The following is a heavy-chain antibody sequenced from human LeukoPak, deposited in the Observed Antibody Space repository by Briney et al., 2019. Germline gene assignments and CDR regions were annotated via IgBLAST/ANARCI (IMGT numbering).Heavy chain of an antibody. CDR3: ARVRSVGYGGNSGALSAFDI. CDR1: GGTFSSYA. Sequence: SVKVSCKASGGTFSSYAISWVRQAPGQGLEWMGGIIPIFGTANYAQKFQGRVTITTDESTSTAYTELSSLRSEDTAVYYCARVRSVGYGGNSGALSAFDIWGQGTMVTVSS. V-gene: IGHV1-69*05. CDR2: IIPIFGTA. D-gene: IGHD4-23*01. J-gene: IGHJ3*02.